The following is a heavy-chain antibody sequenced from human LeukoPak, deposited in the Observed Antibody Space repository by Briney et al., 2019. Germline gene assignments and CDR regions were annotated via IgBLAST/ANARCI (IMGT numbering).Heavy chain of an antibody. J-gene: IGHJ4*02. CDR3: AKDRGVAGTCLDY. V-gene: IGHV1-2*02. D-gene: IGHD6-19*01. CDR2: INPNSGGT. Sequence: ASVKVSCKASGYTFTGYYMHWVRQAPGQGLEWMGWINPNSGGTNYAQKFQGRVTMTRDTSISTAYMELSRLRAEDTALYYCAKDRGVAGTCLDYWGQGTLVTVSS. CDR1: GYTFTGYY.